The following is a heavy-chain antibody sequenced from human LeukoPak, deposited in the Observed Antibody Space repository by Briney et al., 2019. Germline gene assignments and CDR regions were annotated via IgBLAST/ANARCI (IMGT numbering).Heavy chain of an antibody. D-gene: IGHD3/OR15-3a*01. Sequence: PSETLSLTCTVSGGSISSSSYYWGWIRQPPEKGLEWIGSIFYSGSTYYNPSLKSRVTMSVDTSKNQFSLKLSSVTAADTAVYYCARQTGSGLFILPGGQGTLVTVSS. CDR1: GGSISSSSYY. CDR3: ARQTGSGLFILP. V-gene: IGHV4-39*01. J-gene: IGHJ4*02. CDR2: IFYSGST.